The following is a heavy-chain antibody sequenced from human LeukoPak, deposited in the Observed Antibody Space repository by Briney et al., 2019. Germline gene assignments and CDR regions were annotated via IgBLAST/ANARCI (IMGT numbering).Heavy chain of an antibody. CDR1: GFTFSSYA. CDR2: ISGSGGTT. J-gene: IGHJ4*02. Sequence: GGSLRLSCAASGFTFSSYAMSWVRQAPGKGLEWVSGISGSGGTTYYADSVKGRFTISRDNSKNTLYLQMNSLRAEDTAVYYCAKGFWGRPIDYWGQGTLVTVSS. D-gene: IGHD3-16*01. CDR3: AKGFWGRPIDY. V-gene: IGHV3-23*01.